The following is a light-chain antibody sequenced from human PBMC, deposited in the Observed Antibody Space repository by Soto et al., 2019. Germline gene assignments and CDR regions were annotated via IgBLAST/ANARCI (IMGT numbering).Light chain of an antibody. CDR3: QQSDSWPWT. CDR2: AAS. V-gene: IGKV3-15*01. CDR1: QSVTSS. J-gene: IGKJ1*01. Sequence: EIVVTQCPATGSVSPWDRSTLSCGASQSVTSSLAWYQQKPGQAPRLLIYAASTRATGIPARFSGSGSGTEFTLTITSLQSEDFAVYYCQQSDSWPWTFGQGTKVDIK.